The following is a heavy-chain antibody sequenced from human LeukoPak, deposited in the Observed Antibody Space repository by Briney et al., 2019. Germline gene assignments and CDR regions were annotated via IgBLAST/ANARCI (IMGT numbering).Heavy chain of an antibody. CDR3: ARGRIAAAGYFDY. CDR1: GGSISSYY. J-gene: IGHJ4*02. D-gene: IGHD6-13*01. V-gene: IGHV4-59*01. CDR2: IYYSGST. Sequence: SETLSLTCTVSGGSISSYYWSWIRQPPGKGLEWIGYIYYSGSTNYNPSLKSRVTISVDTSKNQFSLRLSSVTAADTAVYYCARGRIAAAGYFDYWGQGTLVTVSS.